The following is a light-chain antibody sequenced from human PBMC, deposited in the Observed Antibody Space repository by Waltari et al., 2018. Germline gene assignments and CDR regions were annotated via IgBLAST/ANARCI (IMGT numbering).Light chain of an antibody. CDR3: QTGGHGTWV. CDR2: VNSDGSH. J-gene: IGLJ3*02. V-gene: IGLV4-69*01. CDR1: SGHSSNV. Sequence: QLVLTQSPSASASLGASVKLTCTLSSGHSSNVIAWHQQQAEKGPGYLMKVNSDGSHSKGDEIPVRLSGSSSGAARYLTISNLQSEDEADYYCQTGGHGTWVFGGGTKLTVL.